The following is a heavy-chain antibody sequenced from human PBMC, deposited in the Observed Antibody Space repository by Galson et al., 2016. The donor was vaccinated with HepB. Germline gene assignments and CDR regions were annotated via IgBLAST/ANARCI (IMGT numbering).Heavy chain of an antibody. CDR2: ISSSSTYI. CDR3: ARSQLSYDVLPGYYPFDH. J-gene: IGHJ4*02. Sequence: SLRLSCAASGFTFNTYGMNWVRQAPGKGLEWVSFISSSSTYIYYADSMKGRLTISRDNAKNSLNLQMNSLRAEDTAVYYCARSQLSYDVLPGYYPFDHWGQGTLVTVSS. V-gene: IGHV3-21*01. CDR1: GFTFNTYG. D-gene: IGHD3-9*01.